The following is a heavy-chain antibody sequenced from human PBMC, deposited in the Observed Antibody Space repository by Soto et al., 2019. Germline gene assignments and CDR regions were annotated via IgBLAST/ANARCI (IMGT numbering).Heavy chain of an antibody. CDR3: AREIPPEAYCGGDCYRDPGN. CDR1: GFTFSSYE. CDR2: ISSSGSTI. Sequence: EVQLVESGGGLVQPGGSLRLSCAASGFTFSSYEMNWVRQAPGKGLEWVSYISSSGSTIYYADSAKGRFTISRDNAKNSLYLQINSLRAEETAVYYCAREIPPEAYCGGDCYRDPGNWGQGTLVTVSS. V-gene: IGHV3-48*03. D-gene: IGHD2-21*02. J-gene: IGHJ4*02.